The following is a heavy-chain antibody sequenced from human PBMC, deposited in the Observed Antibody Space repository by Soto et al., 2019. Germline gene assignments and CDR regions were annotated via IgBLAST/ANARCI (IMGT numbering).Heavy chain of an antibody. J-gene: IGHJ5*02. V-gene: IGHV4-59*01. D-gene: IGHD1-1*01. CDR3: TSLDLISTRAPHH. CDR2: ISYTGST. CDR1: GGSISYYY. Sequence: QVQLQESGPRLVKPSETLSLTCTVSGGSISYYYWSWIRQPPGKGLEYIGYISYTGSTNYNPTLKRRVTISVDTSKNQFSLRLRSVTAADTAVYYCTSLDLISTRAPHHWGQGTLVTVTS.